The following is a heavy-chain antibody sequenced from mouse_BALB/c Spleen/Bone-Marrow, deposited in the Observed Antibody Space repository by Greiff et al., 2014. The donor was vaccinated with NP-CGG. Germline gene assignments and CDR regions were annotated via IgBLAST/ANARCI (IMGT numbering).Heavy chain of an antibody. CDR1: GFNIKDTY. J-gene: IGHJ2*01. CDR3: VSYYYGNYFDS. D-gene: IGHD1-1*01. CDR2: IDPANGNT. V-gene: IGHV14-3*02. Sequence: VQLKESGAELVKPGASVKLSCTASGFNIKDTYMHWVKQRPEQGLEWIGRIDPANGNTKYDPKFQGKATITADTSSNTAYQQLSSLTSEDTAVYYCVSYYYGNYFDSWGQGTTLTVSS.